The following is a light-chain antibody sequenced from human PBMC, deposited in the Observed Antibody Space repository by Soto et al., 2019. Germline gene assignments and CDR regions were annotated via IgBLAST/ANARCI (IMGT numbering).Light chain of an antibody. Sequence: EIVMTQSPATLSVSPGERATRSCRASQSVSSNLAWYQQKPGQAPRLLIYGASSRATGIPDRFSGSGSGTDFTLTISRLEPEDFAVYYCQQYGSSLFTFGPGTKVDIK. V-gene: IGKV3-20*01. J-gene: IGKJ3*01. CDR2: GAS. CDR1: QSVSSN. CDR3: QQYGSSLFT.